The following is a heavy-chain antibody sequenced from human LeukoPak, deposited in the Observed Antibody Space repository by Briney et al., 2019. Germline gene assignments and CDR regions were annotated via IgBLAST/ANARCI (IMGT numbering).Heavy chain of an antibody. CDR2: INPNSGGT. CDR1: GYTFTGYY. D-gene: IGHD2-15*01. Sequence: ASVKVSCKASGYTFTGYYMHWVRQAPGQGLEWMGRINPNSGGTNYAQKFQGRVTMTRDTSISTAYMELSRLRSDDTDVYYCARDPAPRGYCSGGSCYGGWFDPWGQGTLVTVSS. V-gene: IGHV1-2*05. J-gene: IGHJ5*02. CDR3: ARDPAPRGYCSGGSCYGGWFDP.